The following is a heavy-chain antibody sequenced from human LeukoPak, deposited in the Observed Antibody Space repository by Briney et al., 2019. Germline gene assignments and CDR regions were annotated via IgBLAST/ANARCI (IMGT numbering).Heavy chain of an antibody. J-gene: IGHJ4*02. Sequence: GGSLRLSCAASGFTFSSYSMNWVRQAPGKGLEWVSSISSSSSYIYYADSVKGRFTISRDNAKNSLYLQMNSLRAEDRAVYYCAREGIAAAGADYWGQGTLVTVSS. CDR2: ISSSSSYI. CDR3: AREGIAAAGADY. D-gene: IGHD6-13*01. V-gene: IGHV3-21*01. CDR1: GFTFSSYS.